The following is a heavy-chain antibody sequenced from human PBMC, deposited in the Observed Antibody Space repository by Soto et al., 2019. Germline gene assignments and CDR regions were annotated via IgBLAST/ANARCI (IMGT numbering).Heavy chain of an antibody. CDR3: ARVKGFLEWLSLGYFDY. CDR2: IKQDGSEK. V-gene: IGHV3-7*01. Sequence: GGSLRLSCAASGFTFSSYWMSWVRQAPGKGLEWVANIKQDGSEKYYVDSVKGRFTISRDNAKNSLYLQMNSLRAEDTAVYYCARVKGFLEWLSLGYFDYWGQGTLVTVSS. D-gene: IGHD3-3*01. CDR1: GFTFSSYW. J-gene: IGHJ4*02.